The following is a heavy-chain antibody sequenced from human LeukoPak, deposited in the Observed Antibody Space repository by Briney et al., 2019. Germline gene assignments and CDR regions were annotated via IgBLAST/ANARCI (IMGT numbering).Heavy chain of an antibody. CDR2: IYYSGST. Sequence: SETLSLTCTVSGGSISSYYWSWIRQPPGKGLEWIGYIYYSGSTNYNPSLKSRVTISVDTSKNQFSLKLSSVTAADTAVYYCARAPTTYYDFWSGPDYFDYWGQGTLVTVSS. CDR1: GGSISSYY. D-gene: IGHD3-3*01. J-gene: IGHJ4*02. CDR3: ARAPTTYYDFWSGPDYFDY. V-gene: IGHV4-59*01.